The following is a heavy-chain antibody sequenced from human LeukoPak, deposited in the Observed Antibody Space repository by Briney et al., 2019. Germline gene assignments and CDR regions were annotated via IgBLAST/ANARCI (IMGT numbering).Heavy chain of an antibody. V-gene: IGHV3-74*01. D-gene: IGHD3-22*01. Sequence: GGSLRLSCAASGFTFSSYWMHWVRQAPGKGLVWVSRINSDGSSTSYADSVKGRFTISRDNAKNTLYLQMNSLRAEDTAVYYCARAAHSSGSYWLEFMKAFDIWGQGTMVTVSS. J-gene: IGHJ3*02. CDR1: GFTFSSYW. CDR3: ARAAHSSGSYWLEFMKAFDI. CDR2: INSDGSST.